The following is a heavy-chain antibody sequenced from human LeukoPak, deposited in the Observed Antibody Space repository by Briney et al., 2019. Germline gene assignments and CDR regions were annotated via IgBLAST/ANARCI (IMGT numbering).Heavy chain of an antibody. CDR2: IYYSGAT. CDR3: ARALRDSNYGWFDP. V-gene: IGHV4-59*01. D-gene: IGHD4-11*01. CDR1: GGSISSYY. Sequence: SETLTLTCTVSGGSISSYYWSWIRQPPGKGLEWIGYIYYSGATNYNPSLKSRVTMSVDTSKNQFSLKLSSVTAADTALYYCARALRDSNYGWFDPWGQGTLVTVSS. J-gene: IGHJ5*02.